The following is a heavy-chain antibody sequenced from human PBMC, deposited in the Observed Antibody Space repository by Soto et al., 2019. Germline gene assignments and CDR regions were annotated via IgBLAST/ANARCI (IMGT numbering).Heavy chain of an antibody. CDR1: GASFETYY. J-gene: IGHJ4*02. D-gene: IGHD1-26*01. CDR2: IFYSGHL. CDR3: ASEGGGYRFDY. V-gene: IGHV4-59*01. Sequence: QVQLQESGPGLVKPSETLSLTCAVSGASFETYYWSWIRQPPGKGLEWIGYIFYSGHLQYNPSRTGRLTMSVDPPKNRTSPGLTSVTASDTAGYYCASEGGGYRFDYWGQGTLVTVSS.